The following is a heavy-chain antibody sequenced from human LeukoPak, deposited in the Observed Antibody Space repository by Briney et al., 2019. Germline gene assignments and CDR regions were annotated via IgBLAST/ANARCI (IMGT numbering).Heavy chain of an antibody. J-gene: IGHJ4*02. CDR2: INHSGST. Sequence: SETLSLTCAVYGGSFSGYYWSWIRQPPGKGLEWIGEINHSGSTNYNPSLKSRVTISVDTSKNQFSLKLSSVTAADTAVYYCARSFYTQYYFDYWGQGTLVTVSS. D-gene: IGHD3-16*01. CDR3: ARSFYTQYYFDY. CDR1: GGSFSGYY. V-gene: IGHV4-34*01.